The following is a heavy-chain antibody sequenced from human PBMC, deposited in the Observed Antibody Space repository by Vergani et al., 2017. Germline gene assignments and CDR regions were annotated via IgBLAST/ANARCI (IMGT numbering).Heavy chain of an antibody. CDR1: GFTFGDYA. J-gene: IGHJ4*02. D-gene: IGHD2-2*02. CDR3: TTVWCSSTSCYNDY. CDR2: IRSKAYGGTT. V-gene: IGHV3-49*03. Sequence: EVQLVESGGGLVQPGRSLRLSCTASGFTFGDYAMSWFRQAPGKGLEWVGFIRSKAYGGTTEYAASVKGRFTISRDDSKSIAYLQMNSLKTEDTAVYYCTTVWCSSTSCYNDYWGQGTLVTVSS.